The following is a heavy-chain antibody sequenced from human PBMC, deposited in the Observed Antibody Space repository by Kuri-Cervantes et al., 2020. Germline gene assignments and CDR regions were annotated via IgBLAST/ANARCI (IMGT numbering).Heavy chain of an antibody. D-gene: IGHD6-19*01. Sequence: SVKVSCKTSGFIFSSSDIQWVRQARGQRPEWIGWIVVGSGKTEYAPKLQDRVSITRDMSTSTAHMELTSLRSEDTAVYYCAASEGRGWISDHWGQGTLVTVSS. J-gene: IGHJ4*02. V-gene: IGHV1-58*02. CDR1: GFIFSSSD. CDR2: IVVGSGKT. CDR3: AASEGRGWISDH.